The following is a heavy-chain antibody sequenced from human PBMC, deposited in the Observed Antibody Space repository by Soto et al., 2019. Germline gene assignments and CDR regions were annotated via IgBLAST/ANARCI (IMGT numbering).Heavy chain of an antibody. CDR2: IYHSGST. Sequence: PSETLSLTCAVSGGSISSGGYSLSWIRQPPGKGLEWIGYIYHSGSTYYNPSLKSRVTISVDRSKNQFSLQLNSVTPDDTAVYYCARDRDLAAIDNWGQGTLVTVSS. J-gene: IGHJ4*02. CDR1: GGSISSGGYS. CDR3: ARDRDLAAIDN. V-gene: IGHV4-30-2*01. D-gene: IGHD3-16*01.